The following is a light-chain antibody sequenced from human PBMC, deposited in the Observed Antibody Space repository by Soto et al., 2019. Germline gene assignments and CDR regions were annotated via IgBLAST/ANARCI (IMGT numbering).Light chain of an antibody. J-gene: IGLJ2*01. CDR2: EVS. Sequence: QSVLTQPPSASGSPGQSVTISCAGTSSDVGGYNYVSWYQQHPGKAPKLMIYEVSKRPSGVPDRFSGSKSGNTASLTVSGFQAEDEADYYCSSHAGSNKVFGGGTKVTVL. V-gene: IGLV2-8*01. CDR3: SSHAGSNKV. CDR1: SSDVGGYNY.